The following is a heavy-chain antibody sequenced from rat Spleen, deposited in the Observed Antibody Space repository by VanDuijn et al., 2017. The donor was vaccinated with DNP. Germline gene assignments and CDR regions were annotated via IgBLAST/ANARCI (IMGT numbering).Heavy chain of an antibody. D-gene: IGHD5-1*01. Sequence: QVQLKESGPVLVQASETLSLTCTVSGFSLTDYGVIWVRQSPGKGLEWMGIIWGDGNTDYNSALKSRLSINRDTSKSQVFLKINKLQSDEKAIYYCTRESWGYVMDAWGQGASVTVSS. J-gene: IGHJ4*01. CDR2: IWGDGNT. CDR3: TRESWGYVMDA. V-gene: IGHV2S75*01. CDR1: GFSLTDYG.